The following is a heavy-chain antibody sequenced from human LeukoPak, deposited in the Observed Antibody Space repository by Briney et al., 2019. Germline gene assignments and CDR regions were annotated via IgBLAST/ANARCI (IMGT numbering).Heavy chain of an antibody. D-gene: IGHD1-20*01. CDR2: IFYSGST. CDR3: ARGVGYNWNQATDY. Sequence: SETLSLTCTVSGGSISSSSYYWGWIRQPPGKGLEWIGSIFYSGSTYYNPSLKSRVTISVDTSKNQFSLKLSSVTAADTAVYYCARGVGYNWNQATDYWGQGTLVTVSS. CDR1: GGSISSSSYY. V-gene: IGHV4-39*07. J-gene: IGHJ4*02.